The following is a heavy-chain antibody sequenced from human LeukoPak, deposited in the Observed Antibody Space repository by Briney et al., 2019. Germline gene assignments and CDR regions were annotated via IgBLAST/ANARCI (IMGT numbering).Heavy chain of an antibody. Sequence: PGGSLRLSCAASGFTFSSSWMHWVRQAPGQGLVWVSRINNDGSTTNYVDSVKGRFTISRDNAKNTLYLQMNSLRAEDTAVFYCVRDRFYGMDVWGQGTTVTVSS. V-gene: IGHV3-74*01. CDR1: GFTFSSSW. CDR3: VRDRFYGMDV. J-gene: IGHJ6*02. CDR2: INNDGSTT.